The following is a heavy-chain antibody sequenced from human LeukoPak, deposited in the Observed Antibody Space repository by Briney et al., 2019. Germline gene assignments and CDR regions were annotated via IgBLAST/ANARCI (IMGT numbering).Heavy chain of an antibody. CDR1: GSTFSSHW. J-gene: IGHJ4*02. Sequence: GGSLRLSCAASGSTFSSHWMMWVRQAPGKGLEWVSAISGRGGYTYYADSVKGRFTISRDYSKNTLYLQMNSLRAEDTAVYYCAKDLGVNGDYFDYWGPGTLVTVSS. CDR3: AKDLGVNGDYFDY. V-gene: IGHV3-23*01. D-gene: IGHD4-17*01. CDR2: ISGRGGYT.